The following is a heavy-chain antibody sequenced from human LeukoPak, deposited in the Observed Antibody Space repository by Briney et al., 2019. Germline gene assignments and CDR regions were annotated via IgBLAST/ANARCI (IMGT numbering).Heavy chain of an antibody. CDR2: IKSKTNDGTT. CDR3: TTGNYDFWSGYFPFDN. V-gene: IGHV3-15*01. Sequence: GESLKISCVASGFIFSNAWMSWVRQAPGRGLEWVGRIKSKTNDGTTDYAAPVKGRFTISRDDSKNTLYLQMNSLKTEDTAVYYCTTGNYDFWSGYFPFDNWGQGTLVTVSS. D-gene: IGHD3-3*01. CDR1: GFIFSNAW. J-gene: IGHJ4*02.